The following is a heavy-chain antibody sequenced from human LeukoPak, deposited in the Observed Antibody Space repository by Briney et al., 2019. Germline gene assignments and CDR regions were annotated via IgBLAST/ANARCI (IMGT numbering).Heavy chain of an antibody. CDR2: INPNSGGT. CDR1: GYTFTGYY. Sequence: ASVKVSCKASGYTFTGYYMHWVRQAPGQGLEWMGWINPNSGGTNYAQKFQGRVTMTRDTSISTAYMELSRLRSDDTAVYYCARDNIVATIQIDYWGQGTLVTVSS. CDR3: ARDNIVATIQIDY. D-gene: IGHD5-12*01. V-gene: IGHV1-2*02. J-gene: IGHJ4*02.